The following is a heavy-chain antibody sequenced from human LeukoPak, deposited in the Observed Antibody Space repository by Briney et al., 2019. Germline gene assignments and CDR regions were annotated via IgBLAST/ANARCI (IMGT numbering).Heavy chain of an antibody. Sequence: PGGSLRLSCAASGFTFSSYEMNWVRQAPGMGLEWVLYISSSGSTIYYADSVKGRFTISRDNAKNSLYLQMNSLRAEDTAVYYCARAPLGYCSSTSCCFDYWGQGTLVTVSS. CDR3: ARAPLGYCSSTSCCFDY. J-gene: IGHJ4*02. CDR1: GFTFSSYE. CDR2: ISSSGSTI. D-gene: IGHD2-2*01. V-gene: IGHV3-48*03.